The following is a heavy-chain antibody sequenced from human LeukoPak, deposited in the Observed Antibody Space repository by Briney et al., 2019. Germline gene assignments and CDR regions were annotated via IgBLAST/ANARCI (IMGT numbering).Heavy chain of an antibody. Sequence: GGSLRLSCAASGLTFSSHWMHWVRQAPGKGLVWVSRITNDGSSTTYANFVKGRFTISRDNAKNMSYLQVNSLRAEDTAVYYCAKSGGSYPYYFDYWGQGTLVTVSS. J-gene: IGHJ4*02. CDR2: ITNDGSST. D-gene: IGHD1-26*01. V-gene: IGHV3-74*01. CDR3: AKSGGSYPYYFDY. CDR1: GLTFSSHW.